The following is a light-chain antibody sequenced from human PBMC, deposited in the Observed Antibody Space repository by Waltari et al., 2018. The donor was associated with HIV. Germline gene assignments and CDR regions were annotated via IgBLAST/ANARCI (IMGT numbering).Light chain of an antibody. CDR1: QSVGSN. V-gene: IGKV3-15*01. CDR2: YAS. CDR3: QQYNNWPPWT. J-gene: IGKJ1*01. Sequence: EIVMTQSPATLSVSPGERDTLSCRASQSVGSNLAWYRQKPGQAPRLLIYYASTRATGIPARFSGNGSGTEFTLTISSLLSEDFAVYYCQQYNNWPPWTFGQGTKVEIK.